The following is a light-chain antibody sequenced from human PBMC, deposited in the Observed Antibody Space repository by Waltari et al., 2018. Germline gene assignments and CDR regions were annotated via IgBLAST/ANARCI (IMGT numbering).Light chain of an antibody. V-gene: IGLV1-40*01. CDR1: SSNIGAGSD. J-gene: IGLJ2*01. Sequence: QSVLTQPPSVSGAPGQRVTISCPGRSSNIGAGSDVHWYQQLPGTAPKLLIYGNSNRPSGVPDRFSGSKSGTSASLAITGLQAEDEADYYCQSYDSSLSGWVFGGGTKLTVL. CDR3: QSYDSSLSGWV. CDR2: GNS.